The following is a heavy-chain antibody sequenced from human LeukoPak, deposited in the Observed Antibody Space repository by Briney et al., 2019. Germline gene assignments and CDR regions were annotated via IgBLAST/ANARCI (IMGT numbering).Heavy chain of an antibody. Sequence: PSETLSLTCTVSGGSISSSSYYWGWIRQSPGKGLEWIGNIHYSGNTYYNPSFKSRVTISVDTSKNQFSLKLSSVTAADTAVYYCARYCGGDCSLGAFDIWGQGTMVTVSS. D-gene: IGHD2-21*02. V-gene: IGHV4-39*07. CDR2: IHYSGNT. CDR3: ARYCGGDCSLGAFDI. J-gene: IGHJ3*02. CDR1: GGSISSSSYY.